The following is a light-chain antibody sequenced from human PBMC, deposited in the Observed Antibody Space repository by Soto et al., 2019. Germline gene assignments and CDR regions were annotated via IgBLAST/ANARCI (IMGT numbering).Light chain of an antibody. CDR3: CSYAGGHTWV. CDR2: DVS. V-gene: IGLV2-11*01. Sequence: QSALTQPPSVSGSPGQSVTISCTGTSSDVGDYDFVSWYHQHPGKGPKVIIYDVSERPSGVPDRFSGSKSGNTASLTISGLQAEDEAVYYCCSYAGGHTWVFGGGTQLTVL. CDR1: SSDVGDYDF. J-gene: IGLJ7*01.